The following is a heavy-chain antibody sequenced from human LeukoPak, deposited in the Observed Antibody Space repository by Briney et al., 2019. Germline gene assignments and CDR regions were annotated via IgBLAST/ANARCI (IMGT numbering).Heavy chain of an antibody. D-gene: IGHD2-15*01. V-gene: IGHV4-34*01. Sequence: SETLSLTCTVSGGSISYYYWSWIRQPPGKGLEWIEEINHSGSTNYNPSLKSRVTISVDTSKNQFSLKLSSVTAADTAVYYCARGLRYCSGGRCYFYYYGMDAWGQGTTVTVSS. CDR3: ARGLRYCSGGRCYFYYYGMDA. CDR2: INHSGST. J-gene: IGHJ6*02. CDR1: GGSISYYY.